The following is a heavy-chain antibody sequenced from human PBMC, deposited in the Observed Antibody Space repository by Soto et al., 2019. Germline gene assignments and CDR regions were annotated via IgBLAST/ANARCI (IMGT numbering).Heavy chain of an antibody. CDR1: GFPFSTYS. V-gene: IGHV3-23*01. J-gene: IGHJ4*02. CDR2: LSGGGANT. Sequence: GGSLRLSCAASGFPFSTYSMAWVRQAAGKGPQWFSGLSGGGANTFYIDSVRGRFTISVDISGNTVFLQMDSLRVDDTAVYYCARWSGYAGAWGRGTLVTVSS. CDR3: ARWSGYAGA. D-gene: IGHD5-12*01.